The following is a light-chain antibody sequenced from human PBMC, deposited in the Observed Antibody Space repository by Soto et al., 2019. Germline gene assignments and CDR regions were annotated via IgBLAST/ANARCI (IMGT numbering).Light chain of an antibody. CDR3: QQRSNWPS. V-gene: IGKV3-11*01. CDR1: QSVSSY. Sequence: EIVFTQSPATLSLSPGERATLSCRASQSVSSYLAWYQQKPGQAPRLLIYDASNRATGIPAGFSGSGSGTDLTLTISSLEPEDFAVYYCQQRSNWPSFGGGTKVDIK. J-gene: IGKJ4*01. CDR2: DAS.